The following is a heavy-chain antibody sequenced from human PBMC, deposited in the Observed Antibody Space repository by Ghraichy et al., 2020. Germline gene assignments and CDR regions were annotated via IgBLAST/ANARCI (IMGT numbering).Heavy chain of an antibody. J-gene: IGHJ4*02. V-gene: IGHV3-33*01. D-gene: IGHD6-13*01. CDR1: GFTFSSSG. CDR2: IWYDGSNK. CDR3: ARDISITTAGTGDY. Sequence: SLRLSCAASGFTFSSSGMHWVRQAPGKGLEWVAVIWYDGSNKYYADSVKGRFTISRDNSKNTLYLQMNSLRAEDTAVYYCARDISITTAGTGDYWGQGTLVTVSS.